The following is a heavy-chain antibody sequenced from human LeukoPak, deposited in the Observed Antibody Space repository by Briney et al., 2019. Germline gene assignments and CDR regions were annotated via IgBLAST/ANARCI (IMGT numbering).Heavy chain of an antibody. CDR1: GFTFDDYG. V-gene: IGHV3-7*01. CDR2: IKQDGSEK. D-gene: IGHD1-26*01. J-gene: IGHJ5*02. CDR3: ARESSGSCLDR. Sequence: GGSLRLSCAASGFTFDDYGMSWVRQAPGKGLERVANIKQDGSEKYYVDSVKGRFTTFRDNAKNALYLLMNSLRDDDTAVYYCARESSGSCLDRWGQGTPVTVSS.